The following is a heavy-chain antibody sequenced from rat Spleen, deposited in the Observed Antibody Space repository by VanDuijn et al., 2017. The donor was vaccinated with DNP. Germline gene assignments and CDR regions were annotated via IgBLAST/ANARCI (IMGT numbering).Heavy chain of an antibody. CDR3: AREEAYYGSDYLDY. CDR2: ISYSGSA. J-gene: IGHJ3*01. D-gene: IGHD1-7*01. Sequence: EVQLQESGPGLVKPSQSFSLTCSVTGYSITSNYWVWIRMFPRNKMEWVGHISYSGSASYNPSLKSRISITRDTSKNQFFLHLNSVTTEDTATYYCAREEAYYGSDYLDYWGQGTLVTVSS. V-gene: IGHV3-1*01. CDR1: GYSITSNY.